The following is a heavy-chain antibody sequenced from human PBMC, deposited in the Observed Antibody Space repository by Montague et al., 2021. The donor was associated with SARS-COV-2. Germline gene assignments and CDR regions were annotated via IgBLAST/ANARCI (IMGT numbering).Heavy chain of an antibody. D-gene: IGHD3-22*01. Sequence: SETLSLTCAVYDGSFSDYSWTWIRQHPGTGLEWIGEINHRGSTNYNPSLKSRVTISVDTSKNQFSLKMTSVTAADTAVYYCARGRQHINMVVVVVTGGEYYFDFWGQGTLVAVSS. CDR2: INHRGST. V-gene: IGHV4-34*01. CDR3: ARGRQHINMVVVVVTGGEYYFDF. CDR1: DGSFSDYS. J-gene: IGHJ4*02.